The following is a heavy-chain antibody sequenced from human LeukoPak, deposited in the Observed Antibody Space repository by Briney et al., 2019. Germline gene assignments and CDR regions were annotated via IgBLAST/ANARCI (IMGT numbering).Heavy chain of an antibody. V-gene: IGHV3-48*01. CDR1: GFTFSSYS. CDR3: AKDDRWLQFCC. J-gene: IGHJ4*02. CDR2: ISSLSGTI. Sequence: GGSLRLSCVASGFTFSSYSMNWVRQAPGEGLEWVSYISSLSGTIYYADSVKGRFTISRDNSRNTLYLQMNSLRAEDTAVYYCAKDDRWLQFCCWGQGTLVTVSA. D-gene: IGHD5-24*01.